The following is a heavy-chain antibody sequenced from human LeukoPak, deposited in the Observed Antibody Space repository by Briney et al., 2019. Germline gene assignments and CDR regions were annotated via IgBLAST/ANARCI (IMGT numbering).Heavy chain of an antibody. CDR1: GGSISSGGYY. V-gene: IGHV4-31*03. CDR3: ARVSYVVWWFDP. CDR2: IYYSGST. D-gene: IGHD3-16*01. J-gene: IGHJ5*02. Sequence: SETLSLTCTVSGGSISSGGYYWSWIRQHPGKGLEWIGYIYYSGSTYYNPSLKSRVTISVDTSKNQFSLKLSSVTAADTAVYYCARVSYVVWWFDPWGQGTLVTVSS.